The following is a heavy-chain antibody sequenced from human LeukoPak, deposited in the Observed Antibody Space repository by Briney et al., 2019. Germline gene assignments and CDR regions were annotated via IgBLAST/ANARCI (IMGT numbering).Heavy chain of an antibody. D-gene: IGHD2-2*01. CDR1: GYTFITYD. V-gene: IGHV1-2*02. CDR2: INPNSGGT. Sequence: GASVKVSCKASGYTFITYDINWVRQAPGQGLEWMGWINPNSGGTNYAQKFQGRVTMTRDTSISTAYMELSRLRSDDTAVYYCARVSWGYCSSTSCHGYYYYYMDVWGKGTTVTVSS. CDR3: ARVSWGYCSSTSCHGYYYYYMDV. J-gene: IGHJ6*03.